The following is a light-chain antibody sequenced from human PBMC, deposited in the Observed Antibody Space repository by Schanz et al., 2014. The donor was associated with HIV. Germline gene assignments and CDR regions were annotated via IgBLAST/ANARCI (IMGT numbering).Light chain of an antibody. CDR1: QSISGR. J-gene: IGKJ2*01. V-gene: IGKV1-5*03. CDR3: QQRSNWPRYT. Sequence: DIQMTQSPSTLSASVGDRITITCRASQSISGRLAWYQQKPGEAPNLLISEASTLEFGVPPRFSGSGSGTEFTLTISSLEPEDIAVYYCQQRSNWPRYTFGQGTKLEIK. CDR2: EAS.